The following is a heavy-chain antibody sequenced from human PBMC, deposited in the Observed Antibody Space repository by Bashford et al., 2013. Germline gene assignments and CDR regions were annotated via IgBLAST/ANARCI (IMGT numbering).Heavy chain of an antibody. CDR2: ISSSTTTI. V-gene: IGHV3-48*04. Sequence: GSLRLSCAASGFTFSTYSMDWVPPGSEGKGLEWVSYISSSTTTIYYADSVKGRFTISRDNAKNSLYLQMNSLRAEDTAVYYCARGYCSGGSCYLFGSNHYYFDYWGQGTLVTVSS. J-gene: IGHJ4*02. D-gene: IGHD2-15*01. CDR1: GFTFSTYS. CDR3: ARGYCSGGSCYLFGSNHYYFDY.